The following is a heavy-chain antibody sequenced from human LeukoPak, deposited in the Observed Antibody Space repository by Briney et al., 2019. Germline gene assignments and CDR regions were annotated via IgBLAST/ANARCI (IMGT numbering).Heavy chain of an antibody. Sequence: PSETLSLTCTVSGDSISYYYWSWVRQPPGKGLEWIGYMYNGGRTNYNPSLKSRVTISGDTYKNQFSLKLSSVTAPDTAVYYCARDLGAWGGYFDYWGQGTLVTVSS. V-gene: IGHV4-59*01. CDR1: GDSISYYY. D-gene: IGHD7-27*01. J-gene: IGHJ4*02. CDR3: ARDLGAWGGYFDY. CDR2: MYNGGRT.